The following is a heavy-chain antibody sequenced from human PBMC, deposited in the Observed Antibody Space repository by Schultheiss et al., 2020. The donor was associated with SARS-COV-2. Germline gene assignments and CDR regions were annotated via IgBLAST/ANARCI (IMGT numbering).Heavy chain of an antibody. Sequence: GSLRLSCAASGINFDDYAMNWVRQAPGKGLEWIGEIDHSGSTYYNPSLKGRVTISEDTSKAQISLNLTSITAADTAVYYCSRRQFYYYGMDVWGQGTTVTVSS. V-gene: IGHV4-34*01. CDR3: SRRQFYYYGMDV. CDR2: IDHSGST. J-gene: IGHJ6*02. CDR1: GINFDDYA.